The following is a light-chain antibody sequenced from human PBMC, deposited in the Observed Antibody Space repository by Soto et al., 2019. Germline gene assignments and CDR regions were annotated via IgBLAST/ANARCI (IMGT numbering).Light chain of an antibody. CDR2: GAS. J-gene: IGKJ1*01. Sequence: EIVMTQSPATLSVSPGERATLSCKASQSVSSNLAWYQQKPGQAPRLLIYGASTRATGIPARFSGSGSGTECTLTIASLQPDDVAVYYCQQYNNWPRTFGQGTKVDIK. V-gene: IGKV3-15*01. CDR3: QQYNNWPRT. CDR1: QSVSSN.